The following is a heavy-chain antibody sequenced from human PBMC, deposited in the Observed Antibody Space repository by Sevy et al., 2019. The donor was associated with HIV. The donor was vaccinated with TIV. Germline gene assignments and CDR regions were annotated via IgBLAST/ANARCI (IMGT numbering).Heavy chain of an antibody. CDR1: GYTFTNYE. CDR2: MNPNSGKT. CDR3: ARDEQRPYYYGSGNMGH. D-gene: IGHD3-10*01. J-gene: IGHJ4*02. Sequence: ASVKVSCKASGYTFTNYEINWVRQATGQGLEWMGWMNPNSGKTGYAPQFHGRVTMTRNTSLNIAYMELNSLRSDDTAVYYCARDEQRPYYYGSGNMGHWGQGTLVTVSS. V-gene: IGHV1-8*01.